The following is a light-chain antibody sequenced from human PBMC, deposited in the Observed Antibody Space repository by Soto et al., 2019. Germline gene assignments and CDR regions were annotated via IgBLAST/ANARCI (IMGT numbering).Light chain of an antibody. V-gene: IGLV2-14*03. J-gene: IGLJ1*01. Sequence: QSVLTQPASVSGSPGQSITFSCTGTSSDVGNYNYVSWYQQHPGKAPKLMIYDVRNRPSGVSSRFSGSKSGNTASLTISGLQAEGEADYYCSSYTSSSTYVFGTGTKLTVL. CDR1: SSDVGNYNY. CDR2: DVR. CDR3: SSYTSSSTYV.